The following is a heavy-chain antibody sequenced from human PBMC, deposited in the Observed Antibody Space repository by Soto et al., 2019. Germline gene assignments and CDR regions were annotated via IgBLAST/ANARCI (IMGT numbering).Heavy chain of an antibody. V-gene: IGHV3-23*01. CDR3: AKDPGARYCSSTSCYMGDYYYYGMDV. J-gene: IGHJ6*02. Sequence: GGSLRLSCAASGFTFSSYAMSWVRQAPGKGLEWVSAISGSGGSTYYADSVKGRFTISRDNSKNTLYLQMNSLRAEDTAVYYCAKDPGARYCSSTSCYMGDYYYYGMDVWGQGTTVTVSS. D-gene: IGHD2-2*01. CDR1: GFTFSSYA. CDR2: ISGSGGST.